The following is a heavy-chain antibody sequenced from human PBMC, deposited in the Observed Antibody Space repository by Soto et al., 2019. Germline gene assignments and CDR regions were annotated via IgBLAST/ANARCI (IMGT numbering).Heavy chain of an antibody. Sequence: SETLSLTCAVSGGSISSGGYSWSWIRQPPGKGLEWIGYIYHSGSTYYNPSLKSRVTISVDTSKNQFSLKLSSVTAADTAVYYCAREAPYPYDILTGPFDYWGQGTLVTVSS. D-gene: IGHD3-9*01. CDR1: GGSISSGGYS. J-gene: IGHJ4*02. V-gene: IGHV4-30-2*01. CDR3: AREAPYPYDILTGPFDY. CDR2: IYHSGST.